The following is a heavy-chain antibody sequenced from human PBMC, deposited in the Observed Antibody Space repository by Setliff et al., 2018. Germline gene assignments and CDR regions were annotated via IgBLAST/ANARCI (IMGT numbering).Heavy chain of an antibody. CDR1: GGSISRSSYN. J-gene: IGHJ6*02. CDR3: ARAAGYSSSWYHYYYGMDV. D-gene: IGHD6-13*01. CDR2: IYYSGST. Sequence: PSETLSLTCTVSGGSISRSSYNWGWIRQPPGKGLEWIGSIYYSGSTYYNPSLKSRVPISVDTSKNQFSLKLSSVTAADTAVYYCARAAGYSSSWYHYYYGMDVWGQGTTVTVSS. V-gene: IGHV4-39*01.